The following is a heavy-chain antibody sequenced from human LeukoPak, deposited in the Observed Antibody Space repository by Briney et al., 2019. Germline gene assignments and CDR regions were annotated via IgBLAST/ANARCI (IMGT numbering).Heavy chain of an antibody. CDR2: IYHSGST. J-gene: IGHJ4*02. Sequence: SETLSLTCAVSGGSISSSNWWSWVRQPPGKGLEWIGEIYHSGSTNYNPSLKSRVTISVDKSKNQFSLKLSSVTAADTAVYYCATRYSSGWYRGVFFDYWGQGTLVTVSS. V-gene: IGHV4-4*02. CDR3: ATRYSSGWYRGVFFDY. D-gene: IGHD6-19*01. CDR1: GGSISSSNW.